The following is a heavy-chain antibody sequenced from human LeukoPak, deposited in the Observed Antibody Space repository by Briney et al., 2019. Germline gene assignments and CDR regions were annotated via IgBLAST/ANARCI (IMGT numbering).Heavy chain of an antibody. J-gene: IGHJ4*02. CDR3: ARDRGNSFDY. V-gene: IGHV3-33*01. D-gene: IGHD4-23*01. Sequence: GKSLRLSCAASGFTVSGHGMHWVRQAPGKGLEWVAVAWYDEIKEYYADSVKGRFTISRDTSKNTLYLQMSSLRVEDTAVYFCARDRGNSFDYWGQGTLVTVSS. CDR1: GFTVSGHG. CDR2: AWYDEIKE.